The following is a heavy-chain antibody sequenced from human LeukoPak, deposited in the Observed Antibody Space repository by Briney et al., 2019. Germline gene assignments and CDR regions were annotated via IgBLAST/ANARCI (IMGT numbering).Heavy chain of an antibody. CDR3: AKERTLYYYYMDV. J-gene: IGHJ6*03. V-gene: IGHV3-30*02. CDR1: GFTFSSYG. Sequence: GGSLRLSCAACGFTFSSYGMHWVRQAPGKGLEWVAFIRYDGSNKYYADSVKGRFTISRDNSKNTLYLQMNSLRAEDTAVYYCAKERTLYYYYMDVWGKGTTVTVSS. CDR2: IRYDGSNK. D-gene: IGHD2-2*01.